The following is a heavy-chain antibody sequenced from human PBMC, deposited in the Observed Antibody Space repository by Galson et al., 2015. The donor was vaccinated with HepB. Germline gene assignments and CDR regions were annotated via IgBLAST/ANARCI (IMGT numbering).Heavy chain of an antibody. CDR3: ARAVRGSLYGDCDY. V-gene: IGHV1-18*04. D-gene: IGHD2-15*01. CDR1: GYSFRNHG. Sequence: SVKVSCKASGYSFRNHGISWVRQAPGQGLEWLGWIGSDNGETTYTEKFQGRVTMTTDMSMSTSYMELRSLRSDDTAVYYCARAVRGSLYGDCDYWGQGTLITVSS. J-gene: IGHJ4*01. CDR2: IGSDNGET.